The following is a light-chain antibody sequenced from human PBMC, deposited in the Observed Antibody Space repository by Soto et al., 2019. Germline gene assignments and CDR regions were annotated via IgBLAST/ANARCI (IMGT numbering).Light chain of an antibody. CDR3: QQYGSLSWT. V-gene: IGKV3-20*01. CDR2: GAS. J-gene: IGKJ1*01. Sequence: EIVMTQSPATLSVSPGERATLSCRASQSVSSNLAWYQQKPGQAPRLLIYGASNRATGIPDRFSGSGSGTDFSLTISSLEPEDFAVYYCQQYGSLSWTFGQGTKVDIK. CDR1: QSVSSN.